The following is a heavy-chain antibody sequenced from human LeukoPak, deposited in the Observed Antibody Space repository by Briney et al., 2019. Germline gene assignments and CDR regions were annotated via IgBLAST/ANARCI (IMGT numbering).Heavy chain of an antibody. V-gene: IGHV4-39*01. CDR1: GLSITTTDFA. Sequence: AESLSLTCAVSGLSITTTDFAWAWIRQPPGQGCEWIATISSSGKAYNYPSLVSRLNISVHTSNTQFSLDVTSVTAADTGLFYCARCKGGSDFDYWGRGILVIVS. J-gene: IGHJ4*02. CDR2: ISSSGKA. CDR3: ARCKGGSDFDY. D-gene: IGHD1-26*01.